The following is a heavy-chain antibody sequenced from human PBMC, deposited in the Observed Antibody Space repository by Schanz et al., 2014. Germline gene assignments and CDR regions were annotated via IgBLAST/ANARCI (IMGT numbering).Heavy chain of an antibody. CDR1: GFTFSSYW. J-gene: IGHJ4*02. V-gene: IGHV3-23*01. D-gene: IGHD3-10*01. Sequence: AQLMESGGGVVQPGRSLRLSCAASGFTFSSYWMSWVRQAPGKGLEWVSAISGSGGSTYYADSVKGRFTISRDNAKNSMYLHMKSLRGEDTAVYYCARDNYYGSGSCAYWGQGTLVTVSS. CDR3: ARDNYYGSGSCAY. CDR2: ISGSGGST.